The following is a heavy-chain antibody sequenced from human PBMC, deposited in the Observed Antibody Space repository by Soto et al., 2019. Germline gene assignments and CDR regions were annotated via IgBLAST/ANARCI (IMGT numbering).Heavy chain of an antibody. J-gene: IGHJ2*01. CDR1: GYTFTSYG. V-gene: IGHV1-18*01. CDR3: AREANIVRGVMWEEYFDL. D-gene: IGHD3-10*01. Sequence: QVQLVQSGAEVKKPGASVKVSCKASGYTFTSYGISWVRQAPGQGLEWMGWISAYNGNANYAQKLQGRVTMTTDTSTSTAYMELRRLRSDDTAVYYCAREANIVRGVMWEEYFDLWGRGTLVTVSS. CDR2: ISAYNGNA.